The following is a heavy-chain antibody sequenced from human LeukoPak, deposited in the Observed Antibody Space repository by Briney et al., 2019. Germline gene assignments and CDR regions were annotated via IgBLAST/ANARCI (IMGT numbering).Heavy chain of an antibody. V-gene: IGHV1-46*01. CDR2: INPSGGST. CDR1: GYTSTNYY. D-gene: IGHD5-12*01. CDR3: AREGEIGYDLSDY. J-gene: IGHJ4*02. Sequence: GASVKVSCKASGYTSTNYYMNWVRQAPGQGLEWMGIINPSGGSTSYAQKFQGRVTVTRDTSTSTVYMELSSLRSEDTAMYYCAREGEIGYDLSDYWGQGTLVTVSS.